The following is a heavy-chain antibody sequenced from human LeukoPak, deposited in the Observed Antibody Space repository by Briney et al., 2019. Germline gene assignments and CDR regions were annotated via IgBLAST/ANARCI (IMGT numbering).Heavy chain of an antibody. V-gene: IGHV4-59*01. CDR2: IYDSGSS. CDR1: GGSISTYY. D-gene: IGHD3-3*02. Sequence: SETLSLTCTVSGGSISTYYWNWIRQPPGKGLEWIGYIYDSGSSNYNPSLKSRVTISVDTSKNQFSLNLTSVTAADTAVYYCARGGIRQTFDNWGQGTLVTVSS. J-gene: IGHJ4*02. CDR3: ARGGIRQTFDN.